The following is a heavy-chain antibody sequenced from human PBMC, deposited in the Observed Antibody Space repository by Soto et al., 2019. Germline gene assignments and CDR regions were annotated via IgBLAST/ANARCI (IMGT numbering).Heavy chain of an antibody. D-gene: IGHD3-22*01. CDR3: ACDGLTPTEPIYGMDV. CDR1: GGTFSSYA. Sequence: SVKVCCEASGGTFSSYAIGCLRQAPGQGLEWMGGSIPIFGTANYAQKFQGRVTFTADESTSTGYMELSSLRAEDTAVYYCACDGLTPTEPIYGMDVWSHRTTVPV. CDR2: SIPIFGTA. J-gene: IGHJ6*02. V-gene: IGHV1-69*13.